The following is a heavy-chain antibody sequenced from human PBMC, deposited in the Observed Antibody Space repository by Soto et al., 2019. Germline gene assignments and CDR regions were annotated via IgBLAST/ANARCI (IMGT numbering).Heavy chain of an antibody. V-gene: IGHV3-11*06. Sequence: QVQLVESGGGLVKPGGSLRLSCAASGFTFSDYYISWIRQAPGKGLEWLAYISGSSAYKKFADSMRGRVTVTRDNAQNSLYLQMNSLTVEDTAIYYCARDRGPGGIAVGGFDIWGQGTVVTVSS. D-gene: IGHD6-19*01. CDR3: ARDRGPGGIAVGGFDI. CDR1: GFTFSDYY. J-gene: IGHJ3*02. CDR2: ISGSSAYK.